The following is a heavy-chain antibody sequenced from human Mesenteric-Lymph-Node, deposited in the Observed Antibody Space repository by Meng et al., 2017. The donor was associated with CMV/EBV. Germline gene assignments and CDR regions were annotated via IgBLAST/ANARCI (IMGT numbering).Heavy chain of an antibody. CDR3: AKDTVGAMGYDY. V-gene: IGHV3-30*02. Sequence: GESLKISCAASGFTFSSYCMHWVRQAPGKGLEWVAFIRYDGSNKYYADSVKGRFTISRDNSKNTLYLQMNSLRAEDTAVYYCAKDTVGAMGYDYWGQGTLVTVSS. CDR1: GFTFSSYC. CDR2: IRYDGSNK. J-gene: IGHJ4*02. D-gene: IGHD1-26*01.